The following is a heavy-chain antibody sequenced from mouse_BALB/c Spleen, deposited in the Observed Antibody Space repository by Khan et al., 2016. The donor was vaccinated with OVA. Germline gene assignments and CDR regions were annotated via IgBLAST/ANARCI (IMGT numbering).Heavy chain of an antibody. CDR2: INPRSGYT. V-gene: IGHV1-4*01. D-gene: IGHD2-14*01. CDR3: ASRTTGYTMDY. Sequence: QVQLKQSGADLARPGASVRMSCKASGYTFTSNTMHWVKQRPGQGLEWIGYINPRSGYTNYNQNFKDKATFTADKSSSTAYMQLRSLTSADSAVIYCASRTTGYTMDYWGQGTSVTGSS. J-gene: IGHJ4*01. CDR1: GYTFTSNT.